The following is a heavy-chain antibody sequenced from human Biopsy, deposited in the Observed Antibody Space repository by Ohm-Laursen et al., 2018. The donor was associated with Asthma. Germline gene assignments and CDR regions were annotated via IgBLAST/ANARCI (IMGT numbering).Heavy chain of an antibody. V-gene: IGHV1-69*01. CDR2: IMTVFGTT. D-gene: IGHD6-19*01. Sequence: SSVKVSCKAPGGTSSNFAIGWVRQAPGQGLEWLGGIMTVFGTTNYAQKFQGRVTITADESTSTAYMEVTSLRSEDTAIYYCARCQVGYSSGWSLLLKKIYYSGMDVWGQGTAVTVSS. J-gene: IGHJ6*02. CDR3: ARCQVGYSSGWSLLLKKIYYSGMDV. CDR1: GGTSSNFA.